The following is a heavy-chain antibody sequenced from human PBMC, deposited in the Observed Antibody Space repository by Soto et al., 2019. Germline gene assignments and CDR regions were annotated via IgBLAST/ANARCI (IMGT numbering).Heavy chain of an antibody. D-gene: IGHD4-17*01. CDR3: ARSLTVTRFDQ. J-gene: IGHJ4*02. Sequence: QVHLQESGPGLVKPSETLSLFCNVSGGSMSNNYWTWIRQAPGKGLEWIGYVFYTGSTNYNPSLKSRVSISVDTSKKYFSLRLTSVTAADTAVYYCARSLTVTRFDQWGQVTRVTVS. V-gene: IGHV4-59*01. CDR2: VFYTGST. CDR1: GGSMSNNY.